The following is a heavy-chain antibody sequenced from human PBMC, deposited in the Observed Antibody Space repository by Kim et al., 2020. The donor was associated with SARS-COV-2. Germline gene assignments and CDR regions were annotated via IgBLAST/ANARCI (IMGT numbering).Heavy chain of an antibody. CDR2: IIPIFGTA. D-gene: IGHD3-22*01. J-gene: IGHJ4*02. CDR1: GGTFSSYA. CDR3: ARAHLRYDSSGYYYTWDY. Sequence: SVKVSCKASGGTFSSYAISWVRQAPGQGLEWMGGIIPIFGTANYAQKFQGRVTITADESTSTAYMELSSLRSEDTAVYYCARAHLRYDSSGYYYTWDYWGQGTLVTVSS. V-gene: IGHV1-69*13.